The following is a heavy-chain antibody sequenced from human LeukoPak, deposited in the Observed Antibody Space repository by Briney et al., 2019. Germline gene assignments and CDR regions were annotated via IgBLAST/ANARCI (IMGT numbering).Heavy chain of an antibody. CDR2: INHSGST. CDR1: GGSFSGYY. CDR3: ATGRGDYYDSL. J-gene: IGHJ4*02. D-gene: IGHD3-22*01. Sequence: SETLSLTCAVYGGSFSGYYWSWIRQPPGKGLEWIGEINHSGSTNYNPSLKSRVTISVDTSKNQFSLKLSSVTAADTAVYYCATGRGDYYDSLWGQGTLVTVSS. V-gene: IGHV4-34*01.